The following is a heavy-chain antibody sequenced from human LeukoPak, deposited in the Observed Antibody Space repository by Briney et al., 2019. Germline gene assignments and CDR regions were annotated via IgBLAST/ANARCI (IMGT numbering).Heavy chain of an antibody. J-gene: IGHJ3*01. CDR3: ARKVGSDDAFDV. Sequence: GGSLRLSCAASGFTFSSYAMSWVRQAPGKGLEWVSAISGSGGSTHYADSVKGRFTISRDNAKNSLDLRMNSLGADDTAVYYCARKVGSDDAFDVWGQGTMVTVSS. CDR1: GFTFSSYA. V-gene: IGHV3-23*01. CDR2: ISGSGGST. D-gene: IGHD5-12*01.